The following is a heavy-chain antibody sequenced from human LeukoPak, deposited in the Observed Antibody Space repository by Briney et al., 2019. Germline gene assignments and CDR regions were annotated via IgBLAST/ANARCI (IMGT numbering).Heavy chain of an antibody. V-gene: IGHV3-30*14. CDR3: ARSYSSSPDY. Sequence: GGSLRLSCAASGFTFSSYAMHWVRQAPGKGLEWVAVISYDGSNKYYADSVKGRFTISRDNSKNTLYHQMGSLRAEDMAVYYCARSYSSSPDYWGQGTLVTVSS. CDR1: GFTFSSYA. D-gene: IGHD6-13*01. CDR2: ISYDGSNK. J-gene: IGHJ4*02.